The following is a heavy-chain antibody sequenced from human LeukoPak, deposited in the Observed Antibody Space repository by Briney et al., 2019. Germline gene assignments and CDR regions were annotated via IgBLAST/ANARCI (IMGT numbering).Heavy chain of an antibody. CDR2: ISSSGTYI. CDR3: AELGITMIGGV. Sequence: GGSLRLSCAASGFTFSRYSMNWVRQAPGKGLEWVSSISSSGTYIYYADSVKGRFTISRDNAKNSLYLQMNSLRAEDTAVYHCAELGITMIGGVWGKGTTVTISS. V-gene: IGHV3-21*01. D-gene: IGHD3-10*02. J-gene: IGHJ6*04. CDR1: GFTFSRYS.